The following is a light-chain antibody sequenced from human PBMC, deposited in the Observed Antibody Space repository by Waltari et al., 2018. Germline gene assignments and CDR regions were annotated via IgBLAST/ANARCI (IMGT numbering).Light chain of an antibody. Sequence: DIQMTQSPSTLSASVGDRVTIICRASQTVHNWVAWYQQKPGAAPKLLIYKTSTVQSGVPSRFSGSGSGTEFTLTVSSLQPDDFATYYCQQYDAGSTFGQGTQLEI. V-gene: IGKV1-5*03. CDR3: QQYDAGST. CDR2: KTS. CDR1: QTVHNW. J-gene: IGKJ2*01.